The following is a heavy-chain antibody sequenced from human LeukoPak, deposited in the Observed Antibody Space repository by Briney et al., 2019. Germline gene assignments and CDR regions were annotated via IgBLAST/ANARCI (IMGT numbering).Heavy chain of an antibody. CDR2: IIPIFGTA. CDR3: AREAEVPAAHYYYYYYMDV. V-gene: IGHV1-69*05. Sequence: GSSVKVSCKSSGGTFSSYAISWVRQAPGQGLEWTGGIIPIFGTANYAQKFQGRVTITTDESTSTAYMELSSLRSEDTAVYYCAREAEVPAAHYYYYYYMDVWGKGTTVTVSS. J-gene: IGHJ6*03. CDR1: GGTFSSYA. D-gene: IGHD2-2*01.